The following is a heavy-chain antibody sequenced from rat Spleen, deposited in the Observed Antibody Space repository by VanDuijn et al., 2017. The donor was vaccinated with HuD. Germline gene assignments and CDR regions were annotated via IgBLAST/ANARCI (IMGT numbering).Heavy chain of an antibody. V-gene: IGHV2-13*01. CDR3: TTATEGPYVLDA. CDR1: GFSLSNYG. J-gene: IGHJ4*01. CDR2: IWGNGNS. D-gene: IGHD1-11*01. Sequence: QVQLKESGPGLVQPSQTLSLTCTVSGFSLSNYGVIWVRQPPGKGLEWMGLIWGNGNSNYNSPLKSRLSISRDTSKNQVFLKMNSLQTDDTGSYYCTTATEGPYVLDAWGQGASVTVSS.